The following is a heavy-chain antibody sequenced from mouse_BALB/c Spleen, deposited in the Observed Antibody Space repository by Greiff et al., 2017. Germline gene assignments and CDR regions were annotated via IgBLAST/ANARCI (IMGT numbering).Heavy chain of an antibody. CDR1: GFTFSSYT. V-gene: IGHV5-12-2*01. J-gene: IGHJ2*01. CDR2: ISNGGGST. Sequence: EVQRVESGGGLVQPGGSLKLSCAASGFTFSSYTMSWVRQTPEKRLEWVAYISNGGGSTYYPDTVKGRFTISRDNAKNTLYLQMSSLKSEDTAMYYCARHYYGSSYFDYWGQGTTLTVSS. CDR3: ARHYYGSSYFDY. D-gene: IGHD1-1*01.